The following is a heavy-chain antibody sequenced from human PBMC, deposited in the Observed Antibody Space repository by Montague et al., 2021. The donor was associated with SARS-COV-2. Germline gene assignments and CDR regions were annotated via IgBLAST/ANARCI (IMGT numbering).Heavy chain of an antibody. CDR1: GGSISSYY. V-gene: IGHV4-59*08. CDR2: DYLSGRT. CDR3: AIHHPVGVVRP. D-gene: IGHD2-8*01. Sequence: SETLSLTCTVSGGSISSYYWGWIRQPPGKGLEWIVYDYLSGRTNYKPSLKSRGTISLDTSKNQFSLKRSSVTAADTVVYYCAIHHPVGVVRPWGQGTLVTVSS. J-gene: IGHJ5*02.